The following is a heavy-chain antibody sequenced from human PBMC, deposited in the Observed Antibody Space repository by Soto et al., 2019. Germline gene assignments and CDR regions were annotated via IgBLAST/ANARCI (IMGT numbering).Heavy chain of an antibody. J-gene: IGHJ6*02. V-gene: IGHV1-69*01. Sequence: QVQLVQSGAEVKKPGSSVKVSCKASGGTFSSYTFSWVRQAPGQGLEWMGGIIPIFGTPDYAQRFQGRVTITEDESTSTAYMELSSLRSEDTAVYYCASWPGKELLYYYSMDVWGQGTTVTVSS. CDR2: IIPIFGTP. CDR1: GGTFSSYT. CDR3: ASWPGKELLYYYSMDV. D-gene: IGHD3-10*01.